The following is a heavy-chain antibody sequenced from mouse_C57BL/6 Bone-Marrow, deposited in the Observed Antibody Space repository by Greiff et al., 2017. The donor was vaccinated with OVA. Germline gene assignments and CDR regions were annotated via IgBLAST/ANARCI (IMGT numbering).Heavy chain of an antibody. J-gene: IGHJ3*01. D-gene: IGHD1-2*01. CDR3: ARWLPRAY. CDR1: GYTFTSYG. CDR2: IYPRSGNT. Sequence: VQGVESGAELARPGASVKLSCKASGYTFTSYGISWVKQRTGQGLEWIGEIYPRSGNTYYNEKFKGKATLTADKSSSTAYMELRSLTSEDSAVYFCARWLPRAYWGQGTLVTVSA. V-gene: IGHV1-81*01.